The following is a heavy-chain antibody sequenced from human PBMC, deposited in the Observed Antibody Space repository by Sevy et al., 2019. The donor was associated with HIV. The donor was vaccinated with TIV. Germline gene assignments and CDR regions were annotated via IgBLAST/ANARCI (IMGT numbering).Heavy chain of an antibody. D-gene: IGHD6-19*01. CDR2: ISWDGGST. CDR1: GFTFDDYT. Sequence: GGSLRLSCAASGFTFDDYTMHWVRHAPGKGLEWVSLISWDGGSTYYADSVKGRFTISRDNSKNSLYLQMNSLRTEDTALYYCAKEARTRGWLDPHFDYWGQGTLVTVSS. J-gene: IGHJ4*02. V-gene: IGHV3-43*01. CDR3: AKEARTRGWLDPHFDY.